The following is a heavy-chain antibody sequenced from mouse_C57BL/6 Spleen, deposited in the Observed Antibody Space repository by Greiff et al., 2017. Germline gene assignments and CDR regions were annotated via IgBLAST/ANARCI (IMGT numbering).Heavy chain of an antibody. Sequence: EVQGVESGPELVKPGASVKISCKASGYSFTGYYMNWVKQSPEKSLEWIGEINPSTGGTTYNQKFKAKATLTVDKSSSTAYMQLKSLTSEDSAVYYCARWGDGYFYFDYWGQGTTLTVSS. CDR2: INPSTGGT. J-gene: IGHJ2*01. CDR1: GYSFTGYY. D-gene: IGHD2-3*01. V-gene: IGHV1-42*01. CDR3: ARWGDGYFYFDY.